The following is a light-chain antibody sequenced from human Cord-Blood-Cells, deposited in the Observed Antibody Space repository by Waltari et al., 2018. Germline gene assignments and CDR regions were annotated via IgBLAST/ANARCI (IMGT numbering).Light chain of an antibody. CDR2: EVS. V-gene: IGLV2-14*01. CDR3: SSYTSSSTPVV. Sequence: QSALPQPASVSVSPGQTITISRTGPSSDVGGYNHVSWYQQHPGTAPKLMIYEVSNRPSGVSNRFSGSKSGNTASLTISGLQAEDEADYYCSSYTSSSTPVVFGGGTKLTVL. J-gene: IGLJ2*01. CDR1: SSDVGGYNH.